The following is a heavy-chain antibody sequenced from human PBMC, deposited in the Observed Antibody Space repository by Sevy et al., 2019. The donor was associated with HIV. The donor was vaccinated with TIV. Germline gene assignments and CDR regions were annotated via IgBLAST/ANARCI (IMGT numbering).Heavy chain of an antibody. D-gene: IGHD3-10*01. CDR2: ISSSGSTI. CDR1: GFTFSDYY. J-gene: IGHJ4*02. V-gene: IGHV3-11*01. Sequence: GGSLRLSCAASGFTFSDYYMSWIRHAPGKGLEWVSYISSSGSTIYYADSVKGRFTISRDNAKNSLYLQMNSLRAEDTAVYYCAKITMVRGVSVGEYYFDYWGQGTLVTVSS. CDR3: AKITMVRGVSVGEYYFDY.